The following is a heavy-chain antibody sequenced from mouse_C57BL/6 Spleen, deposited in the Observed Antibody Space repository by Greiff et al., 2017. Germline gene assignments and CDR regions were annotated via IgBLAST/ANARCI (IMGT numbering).Heavy chain of an antibody. J-gene: IGHJ3*01. D-gene: IGHD2-4*01. CDR3: ARDIYYDYDTFAY. CDR2: ISDGGSYT. CDR1: GFTFSSYA. V-gene: IGHV5-4*01. Sequence: EVKLMESGGGLVKPGGSLKLSCAASGFTFSSYAMSWVRQTPEKRLEWVATISDGGSYTYYPDNVKGRFTISRDNAKNNLYLQMSHLKSEDTAMYYCARDIYYDYDTFAYWGQGTLVTVSA.